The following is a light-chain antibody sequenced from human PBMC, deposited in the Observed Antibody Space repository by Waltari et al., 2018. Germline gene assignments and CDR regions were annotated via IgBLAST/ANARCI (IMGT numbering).Light chain of an antibody. V-gene: IGKV1-5*01. CDR3: LQYSSSPFT. J-gene: IGKJ3*01. Sequence: DIQMTQSPSPLSASVGDTVTITCRASQSISSWLDWYQQKPGKAPKLLIYKASSLQSGVPSRFSGSGSGTEFTLTISSLQPEDFATYYCLQYSSSPFTFGPGTKLDIK. CDR2: KAS. CDR1: QSISSW.